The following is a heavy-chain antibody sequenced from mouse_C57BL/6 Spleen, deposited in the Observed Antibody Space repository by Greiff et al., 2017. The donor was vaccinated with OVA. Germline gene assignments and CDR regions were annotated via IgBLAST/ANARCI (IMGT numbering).Heavy chain of an antibody. CDR3: ARDYGSVYYFDY. V-gene: IGHV3-6*01. CDR1: GYSITSGYY. Sequence: EVQLQQSGPGLVKPSQSLSLTCSVTGYSITSGYYWNWIRQFPGNKLEWMGYISYDGSNNYNPSLKNRIAITRDTSKNQFFLKLNSVTTEDTATYYCARDYGSVYYFDYWGQGTTLTVSS. J-gene: IGHJ2*01. CDR2: ISYDGSN. D-gene: IGHD1-1*01.